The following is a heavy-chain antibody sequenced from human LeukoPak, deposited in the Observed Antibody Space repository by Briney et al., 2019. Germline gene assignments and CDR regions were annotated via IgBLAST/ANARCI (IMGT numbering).Heavy chain of an antibody. CDR3: ARDGTDYYDSSGLWKPFDY. V-gene: IGHV3-33*01. J-gene: IGHJ4*02. Sequence: QPGGSLRLSCAASGFTFSSYGMHWVRQAPGKGLEWVAVIWYDGSNKYYADSVKGRFTISRDNSKNTLYLQTNSLRAEDTAVYYCARDGTDYYDSSGLWKPFDYWGRGTLVTVSS. CDR2: IWYDGSNK. D-gene: IGHD3-22*01. CDR1: GFTFSSYG.